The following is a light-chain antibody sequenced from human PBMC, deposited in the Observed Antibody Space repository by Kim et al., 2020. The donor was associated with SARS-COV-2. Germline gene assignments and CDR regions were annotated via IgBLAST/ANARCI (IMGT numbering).Light chain of an antibody. CDR1: SSDVGAYNY. CDR2: DVS. V-gene: IGLV2-11*01. Sequence: QSALTQPRSVSGSPGQPVTISCTGTSSDVGAYNYVSWHQLNPGKAPKLMIYDVSERPSGVPDRFSGSKSGNTASLTISGLQAEDEADYYCCSYAGMYTHVVFGGGTQLTVL. J-gene: IGLJ2*01. CDR3: CSYAGMYTHVV.